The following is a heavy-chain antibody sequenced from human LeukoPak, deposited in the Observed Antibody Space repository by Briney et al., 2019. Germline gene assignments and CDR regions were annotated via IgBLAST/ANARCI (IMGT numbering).Heavy chain of an antibody. Sequence: PGGSLRLSCAASGFTFSSYAMHWVRQAPGKGLEWVAKIKQDGSEKYYVDSVKGRFTISRDNAKNSLYLQMNSLRAEDTAVYYLGRAVGNCRSTSCLRGNFDPLGQGTLVTVSS. J-gene: IGHJ5*02. D-gene: IGHD2-2*01. CDR3: GRAVGNCRSTSCLRGNFDP. CDR2: IKQDGSEK. CDR1: GFTFSSYA. V-gene: IGHV3-7*01.